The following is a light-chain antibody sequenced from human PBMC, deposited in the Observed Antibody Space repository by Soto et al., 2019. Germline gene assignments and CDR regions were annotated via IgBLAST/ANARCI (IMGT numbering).Light chain of an antibody. Sequence: DIQLTQSPSFLSASVGDRVTITCRASQGISSSLAWYQQKPGKAPKLLIYAASTLQNGVPSRFSGSGSGTEFTLTISSLQPEDFETYYCQQLNSYPRYTFGQGTKLEIK. CDR3: QQLNSYPRYT. J-gene: IGKJ2*01. V-gene: IGKV1-9*01. CDR2: AAS. CDR1: QGISSS.